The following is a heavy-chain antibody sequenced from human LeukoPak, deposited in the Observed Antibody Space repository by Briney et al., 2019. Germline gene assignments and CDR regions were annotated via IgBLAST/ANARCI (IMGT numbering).Heavy chain of an antibody. J-gene: IGHJ4*02. CDR2: IYYSGST. V-gene: IGHV4-59*12. CDR1: GGSISSYY. CDR3: ARGRKQAAQYYFDY. Sequence: SETLSLTCTVSGGSISSYYWSWIRQPPGKGLEWIGHIYYSGSTNYNPSLKSRVTISVDTSKNQFSLKLSSVTAADTAVYYCARGRKQAAQYYFDYWGQGTLVTVSS. D-gene: IGHD6-6*01.